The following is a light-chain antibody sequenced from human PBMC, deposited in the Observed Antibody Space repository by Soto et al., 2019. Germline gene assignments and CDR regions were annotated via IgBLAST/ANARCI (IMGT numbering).Light chain of an antibody. CDR3: QQYGSSPKYT. CDR1: QSVSSSS. J-gene: IGKJ2*01. CDR2: GAS. V-gene: IGKV3-20*01. Sequence: EIVLTQSPGTLSLSPGERATLSCRASQSVSSSSLAWYQQKPGQAPRLLIYGASSRATGIPDRLSGSGSGTDFTLTISRLEPEDFAVYYCQQYGSSPKYTFGQGTKLEIK.